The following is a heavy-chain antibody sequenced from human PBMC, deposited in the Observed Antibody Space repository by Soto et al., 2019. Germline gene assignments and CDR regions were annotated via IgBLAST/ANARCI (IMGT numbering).Heavy chain of an antibody. CDR2: INHSGST. D-gene: IGHD5-18*01. CDR3: ARARIQLWSARYYYGMDV. Sequence: PSETLSLTCAVHGGSFSGYYWSWIRQPPGKGLEWIGEINHSGSTNYNPSLKSRVTISVDTSKNQFSLKLSSVTAADTAVYYCARARIQLWSARYYYGMDVWGQGTTVTVSS. V-gene: IGHV4-34*01. CDR1: GGSFSGYY. J-gene: IGHJ6*02.